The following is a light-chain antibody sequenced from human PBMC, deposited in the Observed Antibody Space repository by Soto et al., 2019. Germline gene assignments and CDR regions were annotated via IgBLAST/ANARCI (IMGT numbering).Light chain of an antibody. CDR1: QSVSSTY. V-gene: IGKV3-20*01. CDR2: GAT. CDR3: PQSGDSLT. J-gene: IGKJ3*01. Sequence: EIVLTQSPGTLSLSPGERATLSCRASQSVSSTYLVWYQQKPGQAPRLLIYGATSRASGIPDRFSGSGSGTDFTLTISRLEPDDFAVYYCPQSGDSLTFGPGTQVDIK.